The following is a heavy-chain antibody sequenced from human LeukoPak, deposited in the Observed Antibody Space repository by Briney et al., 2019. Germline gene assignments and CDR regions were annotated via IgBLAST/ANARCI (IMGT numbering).Heavy chain of an antibody. CDR3: ARDGRFSYGAFDI. D-gene: IGHD3-3*01. CDR2: IKQDGSEK. CDR1: GFTFSDYW. J-gene: IGHJ3*02. Sequence: PGGFLRLSCVASGFTFSDYWMTWVRQAPGKGLECVANIKQDGSEKFYVDSVKGRFTISRDNAKNSLYLQMNSLRAEDTAVYYCARDGRFSYGAFDIWGQGTMVTVSS. V-gene: IGHV3-7*01.